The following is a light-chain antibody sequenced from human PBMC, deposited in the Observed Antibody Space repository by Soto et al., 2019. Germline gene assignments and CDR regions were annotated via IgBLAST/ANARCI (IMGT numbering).Light chain of an antibody. CDR1: QSVSSSY. CDR3: QQYGSSPLT. CDR2: GAS. J-gene: IGKJ4*01. V-gene: IGKV3-20*01. Sequence: EIVLTQSPGTLSLSPGERATLSCRASQSVSSSYLAWYQQKPGQAPRLLIYGASSRATGIPDRFSGSGSGTDFTLTISRLEPEDFAVYYCQQYGSSPLTLGGVTMVEIK.